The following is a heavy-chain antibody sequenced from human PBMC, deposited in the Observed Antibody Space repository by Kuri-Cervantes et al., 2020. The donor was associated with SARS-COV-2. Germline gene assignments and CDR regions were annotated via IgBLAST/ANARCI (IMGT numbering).Heavy chain of an antibody. CDR2: IYYSGST. CDR3: ARGGACSSTSCYYWFDP. Sequence: SETLSLTCTVSGGSISSSSYYWGWIRQPPGKGLEWIGSIYYSGSTYYNPSLKSRVTISVDTSKNQFSLKLSSVTAADTAVYYCARGGACSSTSCYYWFDPRGQGTLVTVSS. V-gene: IGHV4-39*01. J-gene: IGHJ5*02. CDR1: GGSISSSSYY. D-gene: IGHD2-2*01.